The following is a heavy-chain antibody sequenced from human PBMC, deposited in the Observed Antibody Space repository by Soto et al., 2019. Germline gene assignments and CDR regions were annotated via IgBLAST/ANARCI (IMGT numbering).Heavy chain of an antibody. V-gene: IGHV3-30-3*01. Sequence: QVRLVESGGGVVQPGMFLRLSCEASGFTFSSHAMHWVRQAQGKGLEWVAAISYDGSNKYYADSVKGRFTISRDSSKNRLYGQMSSLTDDNTTMYYCARECYQQLVLGCFDPWVQGTLVTVSS. CDR3: ARECYQQLVLGCFDP. J-gene: IGHJ5*02. D-gene: IGHD6-13*01. CDR2: ISYDGSNK. CDR1: GFTFSSHA.